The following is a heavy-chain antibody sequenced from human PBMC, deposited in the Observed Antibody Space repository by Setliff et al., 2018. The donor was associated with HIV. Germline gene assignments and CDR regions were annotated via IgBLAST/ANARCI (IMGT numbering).Heavy chain of an antibody. CDR3: ARGGVAASDI. D-gene: IGHD6-13*01. CDR2: IIPIFGTA. CDR1: GGSFSSYA. J-gene: IGHJ3*02. Sequence: ASVKVSCKASGGSFSSYAMSWVRQAPGQGLEWMGGIIPIFGTAKYALKFHDRVTMTRDTSITTLYMELSSLTSEDTAVYYCARGGVAASDIWGQGTMVT. V-gene: IGHV1-69*05.